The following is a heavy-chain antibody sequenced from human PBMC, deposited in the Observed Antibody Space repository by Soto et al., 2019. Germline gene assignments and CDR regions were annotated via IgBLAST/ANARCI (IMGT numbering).Heavy chain of an antibody. Sequence: PGESLKISCKGSGYTFTTYWITWVRQTPGKGLEWMGRIDPGNSYTSYNPSFQGHVTLSADMSISTAYLQWSGLKASDTGTYYCAHIAPSYYFDFWGQGTLVTVSS. CDR2: IDPGNSYT. CDR1: GYTFTTYW. J-gene: IGHJ4*02. V-gene: IGHV5-10-1*01. D-gene: IGHD2-21*01. CDR3: AHIAPSYYFDF.